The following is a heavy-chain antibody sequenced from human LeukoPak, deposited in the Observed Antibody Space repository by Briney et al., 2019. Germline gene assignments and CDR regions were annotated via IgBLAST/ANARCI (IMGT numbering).Heavy chain of an antibody. J-gene: IGHJ3*02. CDR1: GGSFSGYY. D-gene: IGHD2-8*01. CDR3: ARVLYLLDAFDI. V-gene: IGHV4-34*01. CDR2: INHSGST. Sequence: PSETLSLTCAVYGGSFSGYYWSWIRQPPGKGLEWIGEINHSGSTNYNPSLKSRVTISVDTSKNQFSLKLSSVTAADTAVYYCARVLYLLDAFDIWGQGTMVTVSS.